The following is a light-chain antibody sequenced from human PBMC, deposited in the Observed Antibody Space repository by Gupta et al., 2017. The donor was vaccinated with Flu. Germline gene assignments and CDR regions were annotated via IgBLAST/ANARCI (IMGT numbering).Light chain of an antibody. J-gene: IGLJ2*01. CDR3: ASCDYSRSAVV. V-gene: IGLV1-47*01. Sequence: VTITSCASSTSIGGDYIYWYPQHPGPAPALLICRDNMRHSELPARFSVSKSATAATVAMSGFRVEAEADYYCASCDYSRSAVVFGGGTKATVL. CDR1: STSIGGDY. CDR2: RDN.